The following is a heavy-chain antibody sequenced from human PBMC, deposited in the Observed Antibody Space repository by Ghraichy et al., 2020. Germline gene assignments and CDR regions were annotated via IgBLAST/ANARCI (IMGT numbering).Heavy chain of an antibody. CDR1: GGSISSSSYY. V-gene: IGHV4-39*01. Sequence: SQTLSLTCTVSGGSISSSSYYWGWIRQPPGKGLEWIGSIYYSGSTYYNPSLKSRVTISVDTSKNQFSLKLSSVTAADTAVYYCVRPDAFDIWGQGTMVTVSS. CDR3: VRPDAFDI. J-gene: IGHJ3*02. CDR2: IYYSGST.